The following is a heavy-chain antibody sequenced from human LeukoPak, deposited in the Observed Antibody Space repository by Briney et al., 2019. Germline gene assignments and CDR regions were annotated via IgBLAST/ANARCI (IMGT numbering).Heavy chain of an antibody. CDR3: VRHGDCYFDY. D-gene: IGHD3-10*01. CDR2: INHSGRT. Sequence: SETLALTCAVYGGSFSGYYWSWIRQTPGKGLEWIGEINHSGRTNYNPSLKSRVTVSADKSKNQVSLKLYSVTAADTAVYYCVRHGDCYFDYWGQGALVTVSS. CDR1: GGSFSGYY. V-gene: IGHV4-34*01. J-gene: IGHJ4*02.